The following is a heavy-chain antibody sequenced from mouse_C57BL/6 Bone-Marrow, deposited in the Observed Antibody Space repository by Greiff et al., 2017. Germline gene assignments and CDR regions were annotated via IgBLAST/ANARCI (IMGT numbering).Heavy chain of an antibody. Sequence: LVKPGPSVKISCKASGFTFTDYYMHWVKQSHGKSLEWIGLVYPSNGGTSYNQKFKGKATLTVDTSSSTASMELNSLTSEDSAVYYCARIYDYDGGDAMDYWGQGTSVTVSS. CDR3: ARIYDYDGGDAMDY. D-gene: IGHD2-4*01. V-gene: IGHV1-36*01. CDR2: VYPSNGGT. CDR1: GFTFTDYY. J-gene: IGHJ4*01.